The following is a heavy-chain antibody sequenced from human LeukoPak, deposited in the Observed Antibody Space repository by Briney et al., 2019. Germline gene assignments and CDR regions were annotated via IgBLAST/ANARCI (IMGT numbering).Heavy chain of an antibody. J-gene: IGHJ4*02. V-gene: IGHV4-59*01. CDR1: GGSISSYY. D-gene: IGHD6-19*01. Sequence: SETLSLTCTVSGGSISSYYWSWIRQPPGKGLEWIGYIYYSGSTNYNPSLKSRVTISVDTSKNQFSLKLSSVTAADTAVYYCARDLRVGSSGWCYDYWGQGTLVTVSS. CDR3: ARDLRVGSSGWCYDY. CDR2: IYYSGST.